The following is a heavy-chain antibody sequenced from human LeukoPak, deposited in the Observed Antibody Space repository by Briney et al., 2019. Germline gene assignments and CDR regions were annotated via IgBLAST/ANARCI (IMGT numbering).Heavy chain of an antibody. CDR3: ASAPHTMYYYDSSGYLIIQH. V-gene: IGHV1-2*02. CDR1: GGTFSSYA. D-gene: IGHD3-22*01. Sequence: GASVKVSCKASGGTFSSYAISWVRQAPGQGLEWMGWINPNSGGTNYAQKFQGRVTMTRDTSISTAYMELSRLRSDDTAVYYCASAPHTMYYYDSSGYLIIQHWGQGTLVTVSS. CDR2: INPNSGGT. J-gene: IGHJ1*01.